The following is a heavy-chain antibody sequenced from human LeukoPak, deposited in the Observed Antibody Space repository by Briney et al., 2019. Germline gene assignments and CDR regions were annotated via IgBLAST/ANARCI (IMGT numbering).Heavy chain of an antibody. J-gene: IGHJ6*03. V-gene: IGHV1-8*03. CDR2: MSPTNGDT. CDR1: GYTFSNYD. Sequence: ASVKVSCKASGYTFSNYDINWMRQATGQGLEWMAWMSPTNGDTGYAQKFQGRVTITADESTSTAYMELSSLRSEDTAVYYCARGRSPGTSMEYYYYMDVWGKGTTVTVSS. CDR3: ARGRSPGTSMEYYYYMDV. D-gene: IGHD1-1*01.